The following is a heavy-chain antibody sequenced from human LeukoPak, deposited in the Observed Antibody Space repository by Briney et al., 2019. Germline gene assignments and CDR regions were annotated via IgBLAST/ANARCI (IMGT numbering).Heavy chain of an antibody. D-gene: IGHD1-26*01. CDR1: GYTFSSNW. Sequence: GESLQISCKGSGYTFSSNWIGWVRQMPGKGLEWMGIIYPGDSDTRYSPSFQGQVTISADKSISTAYLQWSSLKASDTAMYYCARHRLGSYSRNHAFDIWGQGTMVTDSS. CDR3: ARHRLGSYSRNHAFDI. J-gene: IGHJ3*02. CDR2: IYPGDSDT. V-gene: IGHV5-51*01.